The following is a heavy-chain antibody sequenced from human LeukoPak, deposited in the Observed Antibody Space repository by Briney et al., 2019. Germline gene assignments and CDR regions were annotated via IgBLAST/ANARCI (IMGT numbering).Heavy chain of an antibody. V-gene: IGHV1-69*05. CDR2: IIPIFGTA. CDR3: ARDKGHSSSWYYFDY. J-gene: IGHJ4*02. D-gene: IGHD6-13*01. Sequence: SVKVSCKASGGTLSSYTITWVRQAPGQGLEWMGGIIPIFGTADYAQKFQGRVTMTRDMSTSTVYMELSSLRSEDTAVYYCARDKGHSSSWYYFDYWGQGTLVTVSS. CDR1: GGTLSSYT.